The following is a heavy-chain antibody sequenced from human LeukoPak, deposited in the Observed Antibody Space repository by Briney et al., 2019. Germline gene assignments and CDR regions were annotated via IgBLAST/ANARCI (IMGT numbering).Heavy chain of an antibody. CDR2: TYYRSKWYS. CDR1: GDSVSSNSAA. V-gene: IGHV6-1*01. D-gene: IGHD6-19*01. Sequence: SQTLSLTCAISGDSVSSNSAAWNWIRQSPSRGLEWLGRTYYRSKWYSDYAVSVKSQITINPDTSNNHFSLQLTSVPPEDTAVYYCAREKEQGLAYDAFDIWGQGTMVTVSS. J-gene: IGHJ3*02. CDR3: AREKEQGLAYDAFDI.